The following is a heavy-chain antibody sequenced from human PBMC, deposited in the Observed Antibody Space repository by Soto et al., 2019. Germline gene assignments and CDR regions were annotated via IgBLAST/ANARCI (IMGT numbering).Heavy chain of an antibody. CDR1: GYTFTSYA. D-gene: IGHD3-3*01. CDR3: ARDGYDFWSGYYTGLFDY. CDR2: INAGNGNT. Sequence: ASVKVSCKASGYTFTSYAMHWVRQAPGQRLEWMGWINAGNGNTKYSQKFQGRVTITRDTSASTAYMELSSLRSEDTAVYYCARDGYDFWSGYYTGLFDYWGQGTLVTVSS. J-gene: IGHJ4*02. V-gene: IGHV1-3*01.